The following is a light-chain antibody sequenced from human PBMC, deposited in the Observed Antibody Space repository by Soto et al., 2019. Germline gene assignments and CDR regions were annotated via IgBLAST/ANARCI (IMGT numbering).Light chain of an antibody. CDR3: SSYAGSNTV. J-gene: IGLJ2*01. CDR1: SSDVGGYTY. CDR2: EVS. V-gene: IGLV2-8*01. Sequence: QSVLTQPPSASGSPGKSVTISCTGTSSDVGGYTYGSWYQQHPGKSTKLMIYEVSKRPSGVTDRFYGSKSGNTASLTVSGLQAEGEADYYCSSYAGSNTVFGGGTKLTVL.